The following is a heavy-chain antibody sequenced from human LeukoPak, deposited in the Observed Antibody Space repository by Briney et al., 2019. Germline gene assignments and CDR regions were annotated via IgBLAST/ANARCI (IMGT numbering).Heavy chain of an antibody. CDR1: GFTFSSYG. Sequence: GRSLRLSCAASGFTFSSYGMHWVRPAPGKGLEWVAVISYDGSNKYYADSVKGRFTISRDNSKNTLYLQMNSLRAEDTAVYYCAKDPGMVYFDYWGQGTLVTVSS. CDR2: ISYDGSNK. V-gene: IGHV3-30*18. CDR3: AKDPGMVYFDY. J-gene: IGHJ4*02. D-gene: IGHD3-10*01.